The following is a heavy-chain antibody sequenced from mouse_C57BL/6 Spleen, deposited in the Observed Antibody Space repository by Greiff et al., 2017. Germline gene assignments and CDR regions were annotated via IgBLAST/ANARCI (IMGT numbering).Heavy chain of an antibody. J-gene: IGHJ2*01. CDR2: ISGGSSTI. V-gene: IGHV5-17*01. D-gene: IGHD1-1*01. CDR3: ARATTVDSPLDH. CDR1: GFTFSDYG. Sequence: EVQRVESGGGLVKPGGSLKLSCAASGFTFSDYGMHWVRQAPEKGLEWVAYISGGSSTIYYADTVKGRFTISRDNAKNTLFLQMTSLRSEDTAMYYCARATTVDSPLDHWGQGTTLTVSS.